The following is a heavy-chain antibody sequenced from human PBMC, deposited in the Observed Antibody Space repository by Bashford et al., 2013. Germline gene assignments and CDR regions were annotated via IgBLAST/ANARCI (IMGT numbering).Heavy chain of an antibody. CDR3: ASVEGDGYSTAYYFDF. Sequence: GESLKISCKASGYTFINYWIGWVRQMPGKGLEWMGIVYPADSDTRYSPSFQGQVTISADKSISTAYLQWSSLKASDTAIYYCASVEGDGYSTAYYFDFWGQGTVVTVSS. D-gene: IGHD5-24*01. J-gene: IGHJ4*02. V-gene: IGHV5-51*01. CDR2: VYPADSDT. CDR1: GYTFINYW.